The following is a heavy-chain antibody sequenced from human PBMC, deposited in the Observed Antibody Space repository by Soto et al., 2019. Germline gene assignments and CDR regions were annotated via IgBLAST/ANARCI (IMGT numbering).Heavy chain of an antibody. Sequence: EVQLVESGGDLVQSGGSLGLSCAASGLSFRSYWMHWVRQAPGKGLVWVARISSDGSTTTYADSASGRFIISRDNDANTLYLQMSSLRAEDTAVYYCAREYYCVLTGYYNDFWGQGTLVTVSS. CDR1: GLSFRSYW. J-gene: IGHJ4*02. CDR3: AREYYCVLTGYYNDF. D-gene: IGHD3-9*01. V-gene: IGHV3-74*01. CDR2: ISSDGSTT.